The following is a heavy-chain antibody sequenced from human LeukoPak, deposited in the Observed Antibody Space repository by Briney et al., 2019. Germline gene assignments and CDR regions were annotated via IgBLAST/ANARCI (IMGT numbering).Heavy chain of an antibody. CDR3: ARDRSRYGSGKDYMDV. CDR2: INPNSGGT. V-gene: IGHV1-2*02. CDR1: GYTFTDYY. J-gene: IGHJ6*03. D-gene: IGHD3-10*01. Sequence: ASVKVSCKASGYTFTDYYIHWVRQAPGQGLEWMGWINPNSGGTNYAQKFQGRVTMTRDTSISTAYMEVSRLRSDDTAVYYCARDRSRYGSGKDYMDVWGKGTTVTFSS.